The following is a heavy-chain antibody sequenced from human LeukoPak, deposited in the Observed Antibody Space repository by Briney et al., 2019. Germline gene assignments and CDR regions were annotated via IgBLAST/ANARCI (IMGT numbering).Heavy chain of an antibody. Sequence: SETLSLTWTVAGGSISSYYWSWIRQPAGKGQEWIGRIYTSGSTNYNPSLKSRVTMSVDTSKNQFSLQLSSVTAADTAVYYCARLAAADNWFDPWGQGTLVTVSS. CDR2: IYTSGST. D-gene: IGHD6-13*01. CDR1: GGSISSYY. V-gene: IGHV4-4*07. CDR3: ARLAAADNWFDP. J-gene: IGHJ5*02.